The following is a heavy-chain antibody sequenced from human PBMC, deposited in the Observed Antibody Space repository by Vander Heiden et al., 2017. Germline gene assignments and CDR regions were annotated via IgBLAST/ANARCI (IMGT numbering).Heavy chain of an antibody. CDR3: ATSVVDYGDYGWGGL. CDR2: SSGSGGST. Sequence: QLLESGGGLVQPGGSLRLSCAASGFTFSSYAMSWVRQAPGKGLEWVSASSGSGGSTYYADSVKGRFTISRDNSKNTLYLQINSLRAEDTAVYYCATSVVDYGDYGWGGLWGQGTLVTVSS. V-gene: IGHV3-23*01. D-gene: IGHD4-17*01. CDR1: GFTFSSYA. J-gene: IGHJ4*02.